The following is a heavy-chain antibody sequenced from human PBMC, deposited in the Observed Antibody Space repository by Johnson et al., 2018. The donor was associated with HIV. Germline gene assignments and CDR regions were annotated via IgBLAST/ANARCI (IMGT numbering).Heavy chain of an antibody. Sequence: EVQLVESGGGLVKPGGSLRLSCAASGFTFSNAWMSWVRQAPGKGLEWVGRIKSKTDGGTPDYAAPVKGRFTISRDDSKNTLYLQMNSLKTEDTAVYYCTTDRAAARDAFDIWGQGTMVTVSS. CDR3: TTDRAAARDAFDI. J-gene: IGHJ3*02. D-gene: IGHD6-13*01. V-gene: IGHV3-15*01. CDR2: IKSKTDGGTP. CDR1: GFTFSNAW.